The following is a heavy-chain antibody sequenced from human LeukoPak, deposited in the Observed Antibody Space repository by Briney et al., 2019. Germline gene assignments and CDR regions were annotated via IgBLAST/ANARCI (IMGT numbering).Heavy chain of an antibody. V-gene: IGHV3-21*01. CDR3: ASLQWGRYCSSTSCYDAFDI. CDR2: ISSSSSYI. D-gene: IGHD2-2*01. Sequence: GGSLRLSCAASGFTFSSYSMNWVRQAPGKGLEWVSSISSSSSYIYYADSVKGRFTISRDNAKSSLYLQMNSLRAEDTAVYYCASLQWGRYCSSTSCYDAFDIWGEGTMVTVSS. J-gene: IGHJ3*02. CDR1: GFTFSSYS.